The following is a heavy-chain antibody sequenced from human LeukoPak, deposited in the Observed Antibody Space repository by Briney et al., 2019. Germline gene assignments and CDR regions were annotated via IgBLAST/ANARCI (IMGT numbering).Heavy chain of an antibody. Sequence: SETLSLTCTVSGGSISSYYWSWIRQPPGKGLEWIGYIYYSGSTNYNPSLKSRVTISVDTSKNQFSLKLSSVTAADTAVYYCARDARDGYNTPYFDYWGQGTLVTVSS. V-gene: IGHV4-59*01. CDR2: IYYSGST. D-gene: IGHD5-24*01. CDR1: GGSISSYY. J-gene: IGHJ4*02. CDR3: ARDARDGYNTPYFDY.